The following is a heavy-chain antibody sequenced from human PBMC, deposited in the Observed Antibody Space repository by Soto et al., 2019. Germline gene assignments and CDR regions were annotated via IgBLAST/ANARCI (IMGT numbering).Heavy chain of an antibody. CDR1: GYSFAGYW. CDR2: IDPSDSQT. D-gene: IGHD6-6*01. CDR3: ARQGLGKLESNPLI. V-gene: IGHV5-10-1*04. Sequence: PGESLKISCKGSGYSFAGYWITWVRQKPGKGLEWMGRIDPSDSQTYYSPSFRGQVTISADKSISTAYLQWSSLKASDTAMYYCARQGLGKLESNPLIWGQGTMVTVSS. J-gene: IGHJ3*02.